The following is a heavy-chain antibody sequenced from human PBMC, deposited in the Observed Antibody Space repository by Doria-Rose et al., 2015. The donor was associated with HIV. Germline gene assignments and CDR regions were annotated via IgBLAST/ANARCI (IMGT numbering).Heavy chain of an antibody. CDR3: ARIKSSRWYHKYYFDF. CDR2: IFSDDER. V-gene: IGHV2-26*02. D-gene: IGHD6-13*01. Sequence: QITLKESGPVLVKPTETLTLTCTVSGVSLSSPGMGVSWIRQPPGKALEWLANIFSDDERSYKTSLKSRRTISRRTSKSQMVLTMTDMDPVDTATYYCARIKSSRWYHKYYFDFWGQGTLVIVSA. J-gene: IGHJ4*02. CDR1: GVSLSSPGMG.